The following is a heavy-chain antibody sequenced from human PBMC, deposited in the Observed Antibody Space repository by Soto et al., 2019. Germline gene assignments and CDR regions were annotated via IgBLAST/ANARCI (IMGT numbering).Heavy chain of an antibody. J-gene: IGHJ6*02. Sequence: QVQLVESGGGVVQPGRSLRLSCAASGFTFSSYGMHWVRQAPGKGLEWVAVISYDESNKYYADSVKGRFTISRDNSKNTLYLQMNSLRAEDTAVYYCAKIAAAGYGMDVWGQGTTVTVSS. D-gene: IGHD6-13*01. CDR2: ISYDESNK. CDR1: GFTFSSYG. V-gene: IGHV3-30*18. CDR3: AKIAAAGYGMDV.